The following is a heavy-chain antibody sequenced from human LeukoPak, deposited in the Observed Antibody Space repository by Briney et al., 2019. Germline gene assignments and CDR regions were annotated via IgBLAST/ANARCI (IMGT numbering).Heavy chain of an antibody. CDR2: IRYDGSNK. D-gene: IGHD4-17*01. J-gene: IGHJ4*02. CDR1: RFTFSTYG. V-gene: IGHV3-30*02. CDR3: AKDMGTVTKFDY. Sequence: GGSLRLSCAASRFTFSTYGMHWVRQAPGKGLEWVALIRYDGSNKYYADSVKGRFTISRDNSQNTLYLQMNSLRAEDTAVYYCAKDMGTVTKFDYWGQGTLVTVPS.